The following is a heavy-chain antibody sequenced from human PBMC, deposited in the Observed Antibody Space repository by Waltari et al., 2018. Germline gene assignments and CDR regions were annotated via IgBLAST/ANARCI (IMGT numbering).Heavy chain of an antibody. CDR2: IYYGGST. CDR3: ARGLSGVAYDAFDI. D-gene: IGHD7-27*01. CDR1: GGSIRSHY. V-gene: IGHV4-59*11. J-gene: IGHJ3*02. Sequence: QVQLQESGPGLVKASETLSLTCTASGGSIRSHYWNWIRQPPGKGLEWIGYIYYGGSTNYNPSLKSRVTISVDTSKNQFSLKLTSVTAADTAVYYCARGLSGVAYDAFDIWGQGTMVTVSS.